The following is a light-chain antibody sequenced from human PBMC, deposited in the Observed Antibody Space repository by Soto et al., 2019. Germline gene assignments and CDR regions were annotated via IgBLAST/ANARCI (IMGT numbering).Light chain of an antibody. CDR2: DAS. J-gene: IGKJ5*01. V-gene: IGKV3-11*01. Sequence: EIVLTQSPGTLSLSPGERATLSCRASQSVSSYLAWYQQKPGQAPRLLIYDASNRATGIQARFSGSGSGTDFTLTISSLEPEDFAVYYCQQRSNWRITFGQGTRLEI. CDR1: QSVSSY. CDR3: QQRSNWRIT.